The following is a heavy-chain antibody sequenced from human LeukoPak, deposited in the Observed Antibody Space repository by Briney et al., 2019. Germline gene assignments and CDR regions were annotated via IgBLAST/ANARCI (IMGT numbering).Heavy chain of an antibody. J-gene: IGHJ4*02. CDR1: GGSISSSSYY. V-gene: IGHV4-39*01. Sequence: SETLSLTCTVSGGSISSSSYYWGWIRQPPGKGLEWIGSIYYSGSTYYNPSLRSRVTISVDTSKNQFSLKLSSVTAADTAVYYCARPYGSGSYFDYWGQGTLVTVSS. CDR3: ARPYGSGSYFDY. D-gene: IGHD3-10*01. CDR2: IYYSGST.